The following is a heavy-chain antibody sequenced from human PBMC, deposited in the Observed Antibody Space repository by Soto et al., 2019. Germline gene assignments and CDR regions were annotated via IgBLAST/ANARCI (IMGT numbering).Heavy chain of an antibody. CDR2: INPSGGST. J-gene: IGHJ5*02. V-gene: IGHV1-46*01. CDR1: GYTFTSYY. D-gene: IGHD3-22*01. CDR3: ARDSMAYYDSSGYYYPNWFDP. Sequence: ASVKVSCKASGYTFTSYYMHWVRQAPGQGLEWMGTINPSGGSTSYPQKFQGRVTMTRDTSTSTVYMELSSLRSEDTAVYYCARDSMAYYDSSGYYYPNWFDPWGQGTLVTVSS.